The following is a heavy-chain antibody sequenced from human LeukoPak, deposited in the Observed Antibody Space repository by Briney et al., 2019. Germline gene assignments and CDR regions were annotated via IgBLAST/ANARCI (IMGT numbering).Heavy chain of an antibody. Sequence: GGSLRLSCAASGSIFSNYEMNWVRQAPGKGLEWVSYISSSGSGIYYADSVKGRFTISRDNAKNSLYLQMNSLRAEDTAVYYCARDSTNFDYWGQGTLVTVSS. V-gene: IGHV3-48*03. CDR3: ARDSTNFDY. CDR2: ISSSGSGI. CDR1: GSIFSNYE. J-gene: IGHJ4*02. D-gene: IGHD5-24*01.